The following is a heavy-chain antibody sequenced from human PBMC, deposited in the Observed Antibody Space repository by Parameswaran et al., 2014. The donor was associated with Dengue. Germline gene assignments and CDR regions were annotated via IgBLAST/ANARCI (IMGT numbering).Heavy chain of an antibody. V-gene: IGHV5-51*01. CDR2: IYLGDSDV. D-gene: IGHD3/OR15-3a*01. Sequence: VRQAPGKGLEWMGIIYLGDSDVRYSPSFQGQVSISADKSIGTAYLQWSSLKASDTAMYYCARQAGLPDPFDVWGQGTMVTVSS. J-gene: IGHJ3*01. CDR3: ARQAGLPDPFDV.